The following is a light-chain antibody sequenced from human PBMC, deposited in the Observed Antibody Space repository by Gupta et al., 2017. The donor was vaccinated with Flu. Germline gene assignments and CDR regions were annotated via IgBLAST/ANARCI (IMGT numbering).Light chain of an antibody. J-gene: IGKJ1*01. CDR1: RDIDDD. Sequence: ETTLTQSPTFMSATPGDKVSISCRASRDIDDDLNWYQRKPGEAAILIIQEATTVVPGISPRFSGSGYGTDFTLTINNIESEDAAYYFCRQHDTFPWTFGHGTKVEIK. CDR2: EAT. CDR3: RQHDTFPWT. V-gene: IGKV5-2*01.